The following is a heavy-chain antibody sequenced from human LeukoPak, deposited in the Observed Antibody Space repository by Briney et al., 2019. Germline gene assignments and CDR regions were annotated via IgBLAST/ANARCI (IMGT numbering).Heavy chain of an antibody. J-gene: IGHJ6*03. CDR1: GGSFSGYY. V-gene: IGHV4-59*10. D-gene: IGHD2-2*01. CDR2: IYTSGST. CDR3: ARDRKDIVVVPAAISYYYYYYMDV. Sequence: PSETLSLTCAVYGGSFSGYYWSWIRQPAGKGLEWIGRIYTSGSTNYNPSLKSRVTISVDTSKNQFSLKLSSVTAADTAVYYCARDRKDIVVVPAAISYYYYYYMDVWGKGTTVTVSS.